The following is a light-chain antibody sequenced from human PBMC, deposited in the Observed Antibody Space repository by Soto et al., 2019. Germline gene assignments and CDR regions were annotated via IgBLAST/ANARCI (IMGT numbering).Light chain of an antibody. CDR1: SSDVGGYNY. J-gene: IGLJ2*01. CDR3: SSYTSASALGI. Sequence: QSALTQPASVSGSPGQSITISCTGTSSDVGGYNYVSWYQQHPGKAPKLMIYEVTNRPSGVSNHFSGSKSGNTASLTIFGLQVEDEALYFCSSYTSASALGIFGGGTKLTVL. CDR2: EVT. V-gene: IGLV2-14*01.